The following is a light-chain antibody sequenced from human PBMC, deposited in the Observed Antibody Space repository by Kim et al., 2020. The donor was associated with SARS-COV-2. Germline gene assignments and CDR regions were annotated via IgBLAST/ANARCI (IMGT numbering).Light chain of an antibody. CDR1: NSNIGSNY. J-gene: IGLJ1*01. V-gene: IGLV1-47*01. Sequence: TVIITCSGNNSNIGSNYVYWYQHFPGTAPRLLISRNNLRPSGVPDRFSGSKSGTSASLTISGLRSEDEADYYCASWDDSLTPLYVFATGTKVTVL. CDR3: ASWDDSLTPLYV. CDR2: RNN.